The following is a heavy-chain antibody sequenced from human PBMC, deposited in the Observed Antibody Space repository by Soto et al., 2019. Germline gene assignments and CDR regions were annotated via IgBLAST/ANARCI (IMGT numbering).Heavy chain of an antibody. CDR2: ISGSGGST. CDR3: AKDWSLGIAARPGYDGMDV. V-gene: IGHV3-23*01. J-gene: IGHJ6*02. Sequence: EVQLLESGGGLVQPGGSLRLSCAASGFTFSSYAMSWVRQAPGKGLEWVSAISGSGGSTYYADSVKGRFTISRDNSKNTLYLQMNGLRAEDTAVYYCAKDWSLGIAARPGYDGMDVWGQGTTVTVSS. CDR1: GFTFSSYA. D-gene: IGHD6-6*01.